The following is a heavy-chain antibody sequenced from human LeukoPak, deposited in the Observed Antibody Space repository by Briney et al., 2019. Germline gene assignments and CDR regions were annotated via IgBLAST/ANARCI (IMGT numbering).Heavy chain of an antibody. J-gene: IGHJ4*02. Sequence: GGSLRLSCAASGFTFSSYAMHWVRQAPGKGLEWVAVISYDGSNKYYADSVKGRFTISRDNSKNTLYLQMNSLRAEDTAVYYCARTPYCSSTSCYKGGDYFDYWGQGTLVTVSS. CDR1: GFTFSSYA. CDR2: ISYDGSNK. CDR3: ARTPYCSSTSCYKGGDYFDY. V-gene: IGHV3-30-3*01. D-gene: IGHD2-2*02.